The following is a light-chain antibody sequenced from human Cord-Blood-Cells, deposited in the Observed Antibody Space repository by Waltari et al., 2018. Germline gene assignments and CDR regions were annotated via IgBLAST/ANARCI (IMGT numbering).Light chain of an antibody. CDR2: EGS. CDR3: CSYAGSSTLV. V-gene: IGLV2-23*01. J-gene: IGLJ2*01. Sequence: QSALTQPASVSGSPGPSITISCTGTSSDVGSYNLVSWYQQHPGKAPKLMIYEGSKRPSGVSNRFSGSKSGNTASLTISGLQDEDEADYYCCSYAGSSTLVFGGGTKLTVL. CDR1: SSDVGSYNL.